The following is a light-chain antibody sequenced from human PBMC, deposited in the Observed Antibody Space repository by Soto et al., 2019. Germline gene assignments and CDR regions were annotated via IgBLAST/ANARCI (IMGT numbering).Light chain of an antibody. J-gene: IGLJ2*01. CDR1: SSNIRNNY. CDR3: ASWDDSLSTVV. V-gene: IGLV1-47*01. Sequence: QSVLTQPPSASGPPGQRVTISCSGSSSNIRNNYVYWYQQLPGTAPKLLFDKNSQRTSGVPDRFSGSKSGTSASRAISGLLSANEADYYGASWDDSLSTVVVGGGTKLTV. CDR2: KNS.